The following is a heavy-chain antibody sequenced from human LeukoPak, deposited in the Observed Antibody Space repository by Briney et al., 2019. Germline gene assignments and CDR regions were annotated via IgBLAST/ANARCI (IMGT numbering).Heavy chain of an antibody. J-gene: IGHJ4*02. Sequence: GGSLRLSCAASEFTFSGYWMNWVRQAPGKGLEWVSSISSSSSYIYYADSVKGRFTISRDNAKNSLYLQMNSLRAEDTAVYYCARAAMARGVEFDYWGQGTLVIVSS. CDR2: ISSSSSYI. D-gene: IGHD3-10*01. CDR1: EFTFSGYW. CDR3: ARAAMARGVEFDY. V-gene: IGHV3-21*01.